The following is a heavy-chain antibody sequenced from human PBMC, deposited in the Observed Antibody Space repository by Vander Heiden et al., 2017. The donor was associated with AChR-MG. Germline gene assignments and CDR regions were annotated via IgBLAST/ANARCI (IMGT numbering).Heavy chain of an antibody. CDR3: AKDPGIAARPGYVDV. V-gene: IGHV3-30*18. Sequence: QVQLVESGGGVVQPGRSLRLSCAASGFTFSSYGMHWVRQAPGKGLEWVAVISYDGSNKYYADSVKGRFTISRDNSKNTLYLQMNSLRAEDTAVYYCAKDPGIAARPGYVDVWGQGTTVTVSS. CDR2: ISYDGSNK. CDR1: GFTFSSYG. J-gene: IGHJ6*02. D-gene: IGHD6-6*01.